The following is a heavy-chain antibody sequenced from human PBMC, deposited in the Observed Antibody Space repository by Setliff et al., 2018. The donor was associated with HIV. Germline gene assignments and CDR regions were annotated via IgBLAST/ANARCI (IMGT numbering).Heavy chain of an antibody. CDR2: IDHTGRT. Sequence: SETLSLTCTVSGGSISSYYWSWIRQPPEKGLEWIGEIDHTGRTDYNPSLKSRVTISIGASKFQFSLKLNSVTAADTAVYYCAIPPLESTVTTANYFESWGQGILVTVSS. J-gene: IGHJ4*02. V-gene: IGHV4-59*04. D-gene: IGHD4-17*01. CDR3: AIPPLESTVTTANYFES. CDR1: GGSISSYY.